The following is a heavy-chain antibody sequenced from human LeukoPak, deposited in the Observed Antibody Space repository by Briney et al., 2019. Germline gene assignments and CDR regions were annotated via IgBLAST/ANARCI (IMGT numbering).Heavy chain of an antibody. CDR2: ISGSGGST. V-gene: IGHV3-23*01. CDR1: GFTFSSYA. D-gene: IGHD3-10*01. Sequence: PGGSLRLSCAASGFTFSSYAMSWVRQAPGKGLEWVSAISGSGGSTYYADSVKGRFTISRDNSKNTLYLQMNSLRAEDTAVYYCAKVRRAPTGVRGVSYYFDYWGQGTLVTVSS. CDR3: AKVRRAPTGVRGVSYYFDY. J-gene: IGHJ4*02.